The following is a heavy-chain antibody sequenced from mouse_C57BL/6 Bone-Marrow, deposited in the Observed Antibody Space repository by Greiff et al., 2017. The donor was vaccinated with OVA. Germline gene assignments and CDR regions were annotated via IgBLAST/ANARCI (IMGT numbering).Heavy chain of an antibody. CDR1: GYSITSGYY. CDR2: ISYDGSN. V-gene: IGHV3-6*01. J-gene: IGHJ1*03. D-gene: IGHD1-1*01. Sequence: EVQLVESGPGLVKPSQSLSLTCSVTGYSITSGYYWNWIRQFPGNKLEWMGYISYDGSNNYNPSLKNRISITRDTSKNQFFLKLNSVTTEDTATYYCAREYGSSYGYFDVWGTGTTVTVSS. CDR3: AREYGSSYGYFDV.